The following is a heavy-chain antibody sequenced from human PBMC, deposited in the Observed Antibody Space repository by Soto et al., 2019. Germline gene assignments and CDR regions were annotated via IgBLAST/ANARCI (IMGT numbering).Heavy chain of an antibody. J-gene: IGHJ6*02. V-gene: IGHV1-69*12. D-gene: IGHD3-16*02. CDR2: IIPMLGTA. CDR3: ARAIVGSYGMDV. Sequence: QVQLVQSGAEVKKPGSSVKVSCKASGGTFSTDSISWVRQAPGQGLEGMGGIIPMLGTANNAQKFQGRVTIAAHESTSPASMDLSTLTSDDTSVFFCARAIVGSYGMDVWGQGTTVPVAS. CDR1: GGTFSTDS.